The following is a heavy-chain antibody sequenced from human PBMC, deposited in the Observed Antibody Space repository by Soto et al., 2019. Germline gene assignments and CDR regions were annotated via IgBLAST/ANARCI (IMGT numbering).Heavy chain of an antibody. D-gene: IGHD2-2*01. CDR1: GGSFSGYY. CDR3: ARHPGYCTGTSCYGYYTMDV. V-gene: IGHV4-34*01. Sequence: SETLSLTCAVYGGSFSGYYWSWIRQPPGKGLEWIGEINHSGNTYYDPSLKSRVTISVDTFKNQFSLMLTSVTAADTAVYYCARHPGYCTGTSCYGYYTMDVWGQGTTVTVSS. J-gene: IGHJ6*02. CDR2: INHSGNT.